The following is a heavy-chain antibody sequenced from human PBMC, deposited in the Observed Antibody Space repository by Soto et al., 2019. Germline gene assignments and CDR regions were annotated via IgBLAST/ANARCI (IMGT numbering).Heavy chain of an antibody. CDR1: AFTFSGSA. Sequence: EVQVLESGGGLVQPGGSLRLSCAASAFTFSGSAMTWVRQAPGKGLEWLSTITKTGDDKYYADSGKGRFTISRDDSKNTVYLQMSGLRVEETAVYHSVKGGWGTVVDYWGQGTPVIVSS. D-gene: IGHD1-1*01. CDR3: VKGGWGTVVDY. CDR2: ITKTGDDK. J-gene: IGHJ4*02. V-gene: IGHV3-23*01.